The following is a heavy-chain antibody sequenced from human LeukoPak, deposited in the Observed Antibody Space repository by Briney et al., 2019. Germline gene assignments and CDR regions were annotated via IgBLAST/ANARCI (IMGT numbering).Heavy chain of an antibody. CDR2: INSNSGGT. CDR3: ARGKVEGANWFDP. V-gene: IGHV1-2*02. J-gene: IGHJ5*02. D-gene: IGHD2-15*01. Sequence: ASVKVSCKASGYTFTGYYMHWVRQAPGQGLEWMGWINSNSGGTNYAQKFQGRVTMTRDTSISTVYMELSRLRSDDTAVYYCARGKVEGANWFDPWGQGTLVTVFS. CDR1: GYTFTGYY.